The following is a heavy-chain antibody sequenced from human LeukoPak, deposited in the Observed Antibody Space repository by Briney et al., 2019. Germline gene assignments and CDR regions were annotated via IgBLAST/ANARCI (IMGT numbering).Heavy chain of an antibody. V-gene: IGHV4-59*12. CDR1: GFTFSSYS. CDR3: ARGSHWNAGHYFDY. Sequence: GSLRLSCAASGFTFSSYSMNWVRQAPGKGLEWIGYIYSSGSTNYNPSLKSRVTISVDTSKNQFSLSLNSVTAADTAVYYCARGSHWNAGHYFDYWGQGTLVTVSS. CDR2: IYSSGST. J-gene: IGHJ4*02. D-gene: IGHD1-1*01.